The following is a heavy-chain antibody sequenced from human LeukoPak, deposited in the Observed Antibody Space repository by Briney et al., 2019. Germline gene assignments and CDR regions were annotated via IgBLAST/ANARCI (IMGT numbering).Heavy chain of an antibody. CDR1: GFTFSSYV. CDR3: AKDWVVRGVISY. D-gene: IGHD3-10*01. CDR2: ISYDGNNK. V-gene: IGHV3-30*18. J-gene: IGHJ4*02. Sequence: GRSLRLSCAASGFTFSSYVMHWVRQAPGKGLEWVAGISYDGNNKYYAESVKGRFTISRDNSKYTLYLQMNSLRAEDTAVYYCAKDWVVRGVISYWGQGTLVTVSS.